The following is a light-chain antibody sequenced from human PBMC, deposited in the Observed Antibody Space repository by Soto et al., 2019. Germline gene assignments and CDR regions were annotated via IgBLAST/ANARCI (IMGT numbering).Light chain of an antibody. J-gene: IGKJ2*01. CDR3: QQYGGVPYT. V-gene: IGKV3-20*01. CDR2: GAS. Sequence: EIVLTQSPGTLSLSPGQRATLSCRASESISRDYLAWYQQRLGQAHRLLIYGASSVATGITGRFSVSGSVTDFTLTISRLEPEDCAIYYCQQYGGVPYTFGQGTKLEIK. CDR1: ESISRDY.